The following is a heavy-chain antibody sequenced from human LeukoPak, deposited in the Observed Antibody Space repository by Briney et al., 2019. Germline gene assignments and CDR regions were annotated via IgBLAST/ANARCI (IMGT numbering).Heavy chain of an antibody. V-gene: IGHV3-30*18. Sequence: GGSLRLSCAASGFTFSSYGMHWVRQAPGKGLEWVAVISYDGSNKYYADSVKGRFTISRDNSKNTLYLQMNSLRAEDTAVYYCAKSVDYDFWSGYVDYYGMDVWGQGTTATVSS. J-gene: IGHJ6*02. D-gene: IGHD3-3*01. CDR1: GFTFSSYG. CDR3: AKSVDYDFWSGYVDYYGMDV. CDR2: ISYDGSNK.